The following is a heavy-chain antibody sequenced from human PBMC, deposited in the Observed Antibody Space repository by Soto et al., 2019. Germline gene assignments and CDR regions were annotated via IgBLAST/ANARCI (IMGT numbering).Heavy chain of an antibody. Sequence: PSETLSLTCAVYGGSFSGYYWSWIRQPPGKGLEWIGEINHSGSTNYNPSLKSRVTISVDTSKNQFSLKLSSVTAADTAVYYCARERQQLIRTYYMVVWGKGTTVTVSS. CDR1: GGSFSGYY. CDR2: INHSGST. J-gene: IGHJ6*03. CDR3: ARERQQLIRTYYMVV. D-gene: IGHD6-13*01. V-gene: IGHV4-34*01.